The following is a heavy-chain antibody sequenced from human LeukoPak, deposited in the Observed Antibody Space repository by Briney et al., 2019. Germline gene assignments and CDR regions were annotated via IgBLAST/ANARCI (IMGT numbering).Heavy chain of an antibody. CDR2: ISYDGSNK. Sequence: GGSLRLSCAASGFTFSSYGMHWVRQAPGKGLEWVAVISYDGSNKYYADSVKGRFTISRDNSKNTLYLQMSSLRAEDTAVYYCAKERKQLAETFDYWGQGTLVTVSS. CDR1: GFTFSSYG. D-gene: IGHD6-6*01. CDR3: AKERKQLAETFDY. V-gene: IGHV3-30*18. J-gene: IGHJ4*02.